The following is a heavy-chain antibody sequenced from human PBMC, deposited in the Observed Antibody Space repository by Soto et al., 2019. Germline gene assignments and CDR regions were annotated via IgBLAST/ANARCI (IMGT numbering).Heavy chain of an antibody. CDR2: IIPIFGTA. D-gene: IGHD3-3*01. CDR1: GGTFSSYA. CDR3: ARGYDFWSGYTSPQYYYYGMDV. Sequence: SVKVSCKASGGTFSSYAISWVRQAPGQGLEWMGGIIPIFGTANYAQKFQGRVTITADESTSTAYMELSSLRSEDTAVYYCARGYDFWSGYTSPQYYYYGMDVWGQGTTVTVSS. J-gene: IGHJ6*02. V-gene: IGHV1-69*13.